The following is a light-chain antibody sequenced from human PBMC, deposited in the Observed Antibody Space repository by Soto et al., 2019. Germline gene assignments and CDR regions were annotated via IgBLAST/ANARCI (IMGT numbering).Light chain of an antibody. CDR1: KLGDEY. J-gene: IGLJ2*01. Sequence: SYELTQPPSLSVSPGQTASITCSGDKLGDEYASWYQQRPGQSPILVIHQDVKRPSGIPERFSGSNSGNTATLTISGTQAMDAADYYCAGWEDSLNGVIFGGGTQLTVL. V-gene: IGLV3-1*01. CDR2: QDV. CDR3: AGWEDSLNGVI.